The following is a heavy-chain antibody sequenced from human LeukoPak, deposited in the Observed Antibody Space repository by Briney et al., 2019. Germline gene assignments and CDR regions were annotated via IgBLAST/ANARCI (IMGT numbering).Heavy chain of an antibody. CDR3: ASVLSGYQLYNWFDP. CDR2: IYYSGST. Sequence: SETLSLTCTVSGGSISSSSYYWGWIRQPPGKGLEWIGSIYYSGSTYYNPSLKSRATISVDTSKNQFSLKLSSVTAADTAVYYCASVLSGYQLYNWFDPWGQGTLVTVSS. V-gene: IGHV4-39*01. J-gene: IGHJ5*02. CDR1: GGSISSSSYY. D-gene: IGHD2-2*01.